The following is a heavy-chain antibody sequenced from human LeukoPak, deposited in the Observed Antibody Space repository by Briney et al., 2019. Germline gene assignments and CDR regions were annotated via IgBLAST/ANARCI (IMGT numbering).Heavy chain of an antibody. Sequence: PGGPLRLSCVASGFSFYDYGMIWVRQAPGKGLECVSGINWNCYTTAYADSVKGRFTISRDKAKNSLYIQINSLRAEDTVVYFCARGARGTNRWYFRLWGKGTLVRV. J-gene: IGHJ1*01. D-gene: IGHD2-8*01. CDR3: ARGARGTNRWYFRL. CDR2: INWNCYTT. CDR1: GFSFYDYG. V-gene: IGHV3-20*04.